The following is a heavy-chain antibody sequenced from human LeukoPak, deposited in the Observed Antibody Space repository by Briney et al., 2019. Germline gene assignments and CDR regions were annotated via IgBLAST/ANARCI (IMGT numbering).Heavy chain of an antibody. D-gene: IGHD2-2*01. CDR3: ARDFTACSSINCYFDY. CDR1: GFTFTSYS. Sequence: GGSLRLSCAASGFTFTSYSMNWVRQAPGKGLEWVSSIMSSNSHIYYADSVRGRFTISRDNAKNSLYLQMNSLRAEDTAVYYCARDFTACSSINCYFDYWGQGTLVTVSS. V-gene: IGHV3-21*01. CDR2: IMSSNSHI. J-gene: IGHJ4*02.